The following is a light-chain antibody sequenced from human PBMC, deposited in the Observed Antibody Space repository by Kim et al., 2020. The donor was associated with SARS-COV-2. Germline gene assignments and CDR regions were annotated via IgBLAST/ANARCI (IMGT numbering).Light chain of an antibody. V-gene: IGKV1-9*01. CDR3: QQFYGYPPVLT. Sequence: DIHLTQSPSFLSASVGDRVTITCRASQGISSHLAWYQQKPGKAPKLLIYSASTLQSGVPSRFSGSGSGTEFALTISSLQPEDSATYFCQQFYGYPPVLTFGGGTKVDIK. CDR1: QGISSH. J-gene: IGKJ4*01. CDR2: SAS.